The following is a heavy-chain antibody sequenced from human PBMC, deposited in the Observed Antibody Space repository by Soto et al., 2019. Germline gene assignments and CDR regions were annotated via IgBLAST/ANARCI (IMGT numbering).Heavy chain of an antibody. CDR1: GGSFSGNY. D-gene: IGHD2-15*01. J-gene: IGHJ4*02. CDR2: ISHSGSGT. CDR3: ARGHRPGGNTFYYDY. Sequence: QVQLQQWGAGLLKPSETLSLTCTVYGGSFSGNYWSWIRQPPGMGLEWIGEISHSGSGTNYNPSLRSRVTISVDTSNNQFFLKLSSVTAADTAMYYCARGHRPGGNTFYYDYWGQGTLVTASS. V-gene: IGHV4-34*01.